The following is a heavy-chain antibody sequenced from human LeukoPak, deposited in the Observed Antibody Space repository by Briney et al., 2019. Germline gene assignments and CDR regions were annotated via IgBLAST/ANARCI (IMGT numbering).Heavy chain of an antibody. D-gene: IGHD3-16*01. Sequence: PGGSLRLSCAASGFTFSSYAMHWVRQAPGKGLEWVAVISYDGSNKYYADSVKGRFTISRDNSKNTMYLQMNSLRAEDTAVYYCARDNNDYVWGFNPPDAFDIWGQGTMVTVSP. CDR2: ISYDGSNK. J-gene: IGHJ3*02. V-gene: IGHV3-30-3*01. CDR3: ARDNNDYVWGFNPPDAFDI. CDR1: GFTFSSYA.